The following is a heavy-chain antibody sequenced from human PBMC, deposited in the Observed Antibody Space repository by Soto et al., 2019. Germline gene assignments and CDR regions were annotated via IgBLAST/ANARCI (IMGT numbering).Heavy chain of an antibody. CDR2: ISAYNGNT. Sequence: QVQLVQSGAEVKKPGASVKVSCKASGYTFSNYAISWVRQATGQGLEWMGWISAYNGNTNYAQKLQDRVHMTTDTSTSTAYMELRSLSSDDSAVYYCARDYYGSSALWGQGTLVTVSS. CDR3: ARDYYGSSAL. J-gene: IGHJ4*02. V-gene: IGHV1-18*01. CDR1: GYTFSNYA. D-gene: IGHD3-22*01.